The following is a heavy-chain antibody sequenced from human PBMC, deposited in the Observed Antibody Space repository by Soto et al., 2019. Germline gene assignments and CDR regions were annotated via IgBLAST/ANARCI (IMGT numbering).Heavy chain of an antibody. D-gene: IGHD5-12*01. CDR2: IYSGGST. Sequence: EVQLVESGGGLVQPGGSLRLSCAASGFTVSSNYMSWVRQAPGKGLEWVSVIYSGGSTYYADSVKGRVTISRHNSKNTLYLQMYSLGAEETALYYCATIRVYSGYDSLPYYYYMDVWGKGTTVTVSS. V-gene: IGHV3-53*04. J-gene: IGHJ6*03. CDR3: ATIRVYSGYDSLPYYYYMDV. CDR1: GFTVSSNY.